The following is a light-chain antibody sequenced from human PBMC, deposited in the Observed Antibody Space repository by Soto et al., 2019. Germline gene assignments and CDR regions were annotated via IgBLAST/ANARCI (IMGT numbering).Light chain of an antibody. CDR1: SSDVGGYDL. Sequence: QSALTQPASVSGSPGQSITISCTGTSSDVGGYDLVSWFQLHPAKAPRLMIYEVTKRPSGVSDRFSGSKSGNTASLTISGLRADDEADYYCSSYTVSRSYVFGPGTKVTVL. CDR3: SSYTVSRSYV. V-gene: IGLV2-14*02. J-gene: IGLJ1*01. CDR2: EVT.